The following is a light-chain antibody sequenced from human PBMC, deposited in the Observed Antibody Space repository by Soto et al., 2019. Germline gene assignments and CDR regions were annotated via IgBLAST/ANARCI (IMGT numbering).Light chain of an antibody. CDR1: QDVGSN. CDR3: QQYHDWPIT. Sequence: DIVMTQSPATLSVSPGERATLSCRASQDVGSNLAWFRQKPGQAPKLLMYATSTRATDFPARFSGRGSGTEFTFTISSLQSEDFAVYHCQQYHDWPITFCQGRLLENK. CDR2: ATS. V-gene: IGKV3-15*01. J-gene: IGKJ5*01.